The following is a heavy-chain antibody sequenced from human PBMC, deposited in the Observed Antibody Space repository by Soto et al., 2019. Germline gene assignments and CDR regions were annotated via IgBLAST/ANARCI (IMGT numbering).Heavy chain of an antibody. CDR3: ARDHLWAFDY. CDR1: GFSFSVYS. V-gene: IGHV3-48*02. CDR2: INGRDGAI. D-gene: IGHD3-3*02. Sequence: GGSLRLSCAASGFSFSVYSMNWVRQAPGKGLEWVSYINGRDGAINYVDSVKGRFTISIHIAKNSLYLQMNSLRDEDTAVYFCARDHLWAFDYWGQGVLVTVSS. J-gene: IGHJ4*02.